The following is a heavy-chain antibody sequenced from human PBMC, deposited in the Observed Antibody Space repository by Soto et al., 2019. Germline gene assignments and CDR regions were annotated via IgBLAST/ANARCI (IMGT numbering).Heavy chain of an antibody. Sequence: PSETLSLTCTVSGGSISSSSYYWGWIRQPPGKGLEWIGSIYYSGSTYYNPSLKSRVTISVDTSKNQFSLKLSSVTAADTAVYYCEGVIPPGTRDYWGQGTLVTVSS. V-gene: IGHV4-39*01. CDR3: EGVIPPGTRDY. D-gene: IGHD3-16*02. CDR1: GGSISSSSYY. J-gene: IGHJ4*02. CDR2: IYYSGST.